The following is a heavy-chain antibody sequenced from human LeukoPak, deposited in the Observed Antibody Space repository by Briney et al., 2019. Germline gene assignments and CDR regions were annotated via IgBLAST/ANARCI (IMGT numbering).Heavy chain of an antibody. V-gene: IGHV1-46*01. CDR2: INPSGGST. CDR3: ARVPPPGSGNAEYFQH. J-gene: IGHJ1*01. D-gene: IGHD3-10*01. CDR1: GYTFTSYY. Sequence: GASVKVSCKASGYTFTSYYMHWVRQAPGQGLEWMGIINPSGGSTSYAQKFQGRVTMTRDTSTSTVYMELSSLRSEDTAVYYCARVPPPGSGNAEYFQHWGQGTLVTVSS.